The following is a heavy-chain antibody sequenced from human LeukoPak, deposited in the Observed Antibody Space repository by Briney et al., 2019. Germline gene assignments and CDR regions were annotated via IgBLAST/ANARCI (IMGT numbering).Heavy chain of an antibody. J-gene: IGHJ4*02. D-gene: IGHD3-22*01. CDR3: ARDQETYYYDSSGFRYFDY. V-gene: IGHV3-7*01. CDR2: IKQGGSEK. CDR1: GFTCSSYW. Sequence: PGGYLTLYCAASGFTCSSYWMSWVRQAPGKGLEWVANIKQGGSEKYYVDSVKGRFTISRDNAKNSLYLQMNSLRAEDTAVYYCARDQETYYYDSSGFRYFDYWGQGTLVTVSS.